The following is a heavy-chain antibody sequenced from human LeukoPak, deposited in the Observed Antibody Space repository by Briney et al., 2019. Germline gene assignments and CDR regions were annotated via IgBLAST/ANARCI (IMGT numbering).Heavy chain of an antibody. V-gene: IGHV5-51*01. J-gene: IGHJ4*02. D-gene: IGHD3-9*01. Sequence: GASLQISCKGSGYSFTSYWIGWVRQMPGKGLEWMGIIYPGDSDTRYSPSFQGQVTISADKSISTAYLQWSSLKASDTAMYYCARLYDILTGYQGEFDYWGQGTLVTVSS. CDR3: ARLYDILTGYQGEFDY. CDR2: IYPGDSDT. CDR1: GYSFTSYW.